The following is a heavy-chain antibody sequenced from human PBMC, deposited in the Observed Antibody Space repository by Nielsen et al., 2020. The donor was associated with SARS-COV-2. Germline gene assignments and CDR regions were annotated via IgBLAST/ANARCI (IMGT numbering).Heavy chain of an antibody. D-gene: IGHD2-2*01. CDR1: GFTVSSNY. CDR3: VGRMPRSYFDY. CDR2: IYSGGST. J-gene: IGHJ4*02. V-gene: IGHV3-53*01. Sequence: GGSLRLSCAASGFTVSSNYMSWVRQAPGKGLEWVSVIYSGGSTYYADSVGGRFTISRDNSKNTLYLQMNSLRAEDTAVYYCVGRMPRSYFDYWGQGTLVTVSS.